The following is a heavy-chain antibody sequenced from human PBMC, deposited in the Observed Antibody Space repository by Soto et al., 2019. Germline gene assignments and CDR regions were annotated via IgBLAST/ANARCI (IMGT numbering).Heavy chain of an antibody. D-gene: IGHD3-10*01. CDR2: IYYSGST. Sequence: SETLSLTCTVSGGSISIYYWSWIRQPPGKGLEWIGYIYYSGSTNYNPSLKSRVTISVDTSKNQFSLKLNSMTAADTAVYYCARHNYGSGSTYFDYWGQGTLVTVSS. CDR1: GGSISIYY. J-gene: IGHJ4*02. V-gene: IGHV4-59*08. CDR3: ARHNYGSGSTYFDY.